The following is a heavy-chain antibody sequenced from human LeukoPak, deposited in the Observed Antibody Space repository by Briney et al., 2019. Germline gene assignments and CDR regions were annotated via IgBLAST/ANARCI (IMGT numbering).Heavy chain of an antibody. D-gene: IGHD5-12*01. V-gene: IGHV4-34*01. CDR2: INHSGST. J-gene: IGHJ4*02. CDR1: GGSFSGYY. Sequence: SETLSLTCAVYGGSFSGYYWIWIRQPPGKGLEWIGEINHSGSTNYNPSLKSRVTISVDTSKNQFSLKLSSVTAADTAVYYCARGLRKGYPFDYWGQGTLVTVSS. CDR3: ARGLRKGYPFDY.